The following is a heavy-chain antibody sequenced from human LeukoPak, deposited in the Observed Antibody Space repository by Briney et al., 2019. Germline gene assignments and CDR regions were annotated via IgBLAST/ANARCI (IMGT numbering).Heavy chain of an antibody. CDR2: ISGGGGST. J-gene: IGHJ4*02. V-gene: IGHV3-23*01. CDR3: AKDGQVGATTFLDY. Sequence: GGSLRLSCAASGFTFSSYAMSWVRQAPGKGLEWVSAISGGGGSTYYADSVKGRSTISRDTSKNTLFLQMDSLRAEDTAVYYCAKDGQVGATTFLDYWGQGTLVTVSS. CDR1: GFTFSSYA. D-gene: IGHD1-26*01.